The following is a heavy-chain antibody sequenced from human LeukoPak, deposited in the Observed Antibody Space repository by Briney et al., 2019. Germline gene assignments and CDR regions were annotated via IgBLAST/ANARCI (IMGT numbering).Heavy chain of an antibody. V-gene: IGHV3-21*01. J-gene: IGHJ5*02. CDR2: ISSSSSYI. D-gene: IGHD2-2*01. CDR3: ARDLWATRDNWFDP. Sequence: GGSLRLSCAASGFTFSSYSTNWVRQAPGKGLEWVSSISSSSSYIYYADSVKGRFTISRDNAKNPLYLQMNSLRAEDTAVYYCARDLWATRDNWFDPWGQGTLVTVSS. CDR1: GFTFSSYS.